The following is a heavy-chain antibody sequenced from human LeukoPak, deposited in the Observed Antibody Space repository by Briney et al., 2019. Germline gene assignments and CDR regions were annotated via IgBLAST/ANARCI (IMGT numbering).Heavy chain of an antibody. V-gene: IGHV4-34*01. J-gene: IGHJ4*02. D-gene: IGHD3-3*01. Sequence: SETLSLTCAVCGGSFSGYYWSWLRQPPGKGLEGMGEINHSGSTNYNPSLKSRVTISVDTSKTQFSLKLSSVTAADTAVYYCARTFRESYYDFWSGYSTLDYWGQGTLVTVSS. CDR3: ARTFRESYYDFWSGYSTLDY. CDR1: GGSFSGYY. CDR2: INHSGST.